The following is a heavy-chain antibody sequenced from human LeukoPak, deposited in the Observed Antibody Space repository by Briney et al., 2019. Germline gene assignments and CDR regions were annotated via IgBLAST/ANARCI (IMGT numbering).Heavy chain of an antibody. CDR2: INHSGST. V-gene: IGHV4-34*01. CDR3: ARDRYYYDSSGYYPFDY. D-gene: IGHD3-22*01. Sequence: KASETLSLTCAVYGGSFSGYYWSWTRQPPGKGLEWIGEINHSGSTNYNPSLKSRVTISVDTSKNQFSLKLSSVTAADTAVYYCARDRYYYDSSGYYPFDYWGQGTLVTVSS. J-gene: IGHJ4*02. CDR1: GGSFSGYY.